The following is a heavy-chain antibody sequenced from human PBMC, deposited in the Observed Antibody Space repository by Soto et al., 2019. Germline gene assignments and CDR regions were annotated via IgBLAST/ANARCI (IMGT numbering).Heavy chain of an antibody. V-gene: IGHV4-59*01. CDR3: ARARSGATYYDFWSGYYNGWFDP. J-gene: IGHJ5*02. Sequence: SETLSLTCTVSGGSISSYYWSWIRQPPGKGLEWIGYIYYSGSTNYNPSLKSRVTISVDTSKNQFSLKLNCVTAADTAVYYCARARSGATYYDFWSGYYNGWFDPWGQGTLVTVSS. CDR2: IYYSGST. CDR1: GGSISSYY. D-gene: IGHD3-3*01.